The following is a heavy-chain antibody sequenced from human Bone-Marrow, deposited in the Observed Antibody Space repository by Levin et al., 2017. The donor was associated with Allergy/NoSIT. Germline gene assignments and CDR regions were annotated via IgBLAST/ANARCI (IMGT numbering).Heavy chain of an antibody. CDR2: ISAYNGNT. Sequence: ASVKVSCKASGYTFTSYGISWVRQAPGQGLEWMGWISAYNGNTNYAQKLQGRVTMTTDTSTSTAYMELRSLRSDDTAVYYCARAPPPWCSGGSCQYNWFDPWGQGTLVTVSS. CDR3: ARAPPPWCSGGSCQYNWFDP. CDR1: GYTFTSYG. J-gene: IGHJ5*02. D-gene: IGHD2-15*01. V-gene: IGHV1-18*01.